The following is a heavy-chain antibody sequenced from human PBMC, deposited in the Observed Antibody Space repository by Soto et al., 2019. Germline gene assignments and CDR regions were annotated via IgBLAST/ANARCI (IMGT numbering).Heavy chain of an antibody. CDR1: GFTFSSYD. CDR2: IGTAGDT. D-gene: IGHD3-22*01. V-gene: IGHV3-13*01. J-gene: IGHJ6*02. Sequence: GGSLRLSCAASGFTFSSYDMHWVRQATGKGLEWVSAIGTAGDTYYPGSVKGRFTISRENAKNSLYLQMNSLRAEDTAVYYCARDLGDSSGYSWGYYYYGMDVWGQGTTVTVSS. CDR3: ARDLGDSSGYSWGYYYYGMDV.